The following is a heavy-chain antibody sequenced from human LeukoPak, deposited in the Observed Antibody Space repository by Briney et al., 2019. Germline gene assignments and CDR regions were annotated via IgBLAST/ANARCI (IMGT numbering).Heavy chain of an antibody. D-gene: IGHD4-23*01. CDR3: ARIPGGY. V-gene: IGHV4-61*02. J-gene: IGHJ4*02. CDR1: GGSISSGSYY. CDR2: IYTSGST. Sequence: KTSETLSLTCTVSGGSISSGSYYWSWIRQPAGKGLEWIGRIYTSGSTNYNPSLKSRVTISVDTSKNQFSLKLSSVTAADTAVYYCARIPGGYWGQGTLVTVSS.